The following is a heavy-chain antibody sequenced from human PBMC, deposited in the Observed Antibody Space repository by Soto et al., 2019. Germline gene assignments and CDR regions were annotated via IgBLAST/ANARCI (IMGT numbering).Heavy chain of an antibody. V-gene: IGHV3-21*01. CDR3: ARGGTPCDIVVVPAAFDYYYYGMDV. Sequence: GGSLRLSCAASGFTFSSYSMNWVRQAPGKGLEWVSSISSSSSYIYYADSVKGRFTISRDNAKNSLYLQMNSLRAEDTAVYYCARGGTPCDIVVVPAAFDYYYYGMDVWGQGTTVTVSS. J-gene: IGHJ6*02. D-gene: IGHD2-2*01. CDR1: GFTFSSYS. CDR2: ISSSSSYI.